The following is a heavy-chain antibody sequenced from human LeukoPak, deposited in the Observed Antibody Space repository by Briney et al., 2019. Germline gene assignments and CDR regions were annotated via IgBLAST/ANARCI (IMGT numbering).Heavy chain of an antibody. D-gene: IGHD6-19*01. J-gene: IGHJ4*02. CDR3: ACIAVAGTGSDY. Sequence: PGGSLRLSCAASGFTFSSYWMHWVRQAPRKELVWVSRINSDGSSTSYADSVKGRFTISRDNAKNTLYLQMNSLRAEDTAVYYCACIAVAGTGSDYWGQGTPVTVSS. V-gene: IGHV3-74*01. CDR2: INSDGSST. CDR1: GFTFSSYW.